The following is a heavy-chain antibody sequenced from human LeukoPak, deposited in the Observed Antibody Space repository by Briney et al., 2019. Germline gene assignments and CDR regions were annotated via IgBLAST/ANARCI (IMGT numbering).Heavy chain of an antibody. V-gene: IGHV3-21*01. CDR3: ASSLSSSWPTRGGDAFDI. D-gene: IGHD6-13*01. CDR1: GFTFSSYS. CDR2: ISSSSSYI. J-gene: IGHJ3*02. Sequence: PGGSLRLSCAASGFTFSSYSMNWVRQAPGKGLEWVSSISSSSSYIYYADSVKGRFTISRDNAKNSLYLQMNSLRAEDTAVYYCASSLSSSWPTRGGDAFDIWGQGTMVTVSS.